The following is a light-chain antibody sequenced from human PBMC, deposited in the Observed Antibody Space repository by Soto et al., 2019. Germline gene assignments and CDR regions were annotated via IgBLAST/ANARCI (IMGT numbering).Light chain of an antibody. J-gene: IGKJ4*01. Sequence: EIVMTQSPSTLSVSPGERATLSFRASQSVSSNLAWYQQKPGQAPRLLIYGASSRATGIPGRFSGSGSGTDFTLTISSLQPEDFAVYYCQQYNNWPLTFGGGTKVDIK. CDR2: GAS. V-gene: IGKV3-15*01. CDR3: QQYNNWPLT. CDR1: QSVSSN.